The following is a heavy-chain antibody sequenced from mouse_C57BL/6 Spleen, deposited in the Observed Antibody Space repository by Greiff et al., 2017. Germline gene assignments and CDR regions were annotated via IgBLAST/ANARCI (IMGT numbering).Heavy chain of an antibody. CDR1: GFTFSNYW. J-gene: IGHJ3*01. CDR3: TGPIYYDYDWFAY. V-gene: IGHV6-3*01. Sequence: EVQGVESGGGLVQPGGSMKLSCVASGFTFSNYWMNWVRQSPEKGLEWVAQIRLKSDNYATHYAESVKGRFTISRDDSKSSVYLQMNNLRAEDTGIYYCTGPIYYDYDWFAYWGQGTLVTVSA. D-gene: IGHD2-4*01. CDR2: IRLKSDNYAT.